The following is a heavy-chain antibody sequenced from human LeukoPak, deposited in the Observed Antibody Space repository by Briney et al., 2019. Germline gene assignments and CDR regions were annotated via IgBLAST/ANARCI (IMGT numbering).Heavy chain of an antibody. Sequence: PGRSLRLSCAASGVTLSTFALHCVRQAPGKGLEWVAVISYDGSTASYADSVRGRFTISRDNSKNTLYLQMNTLRAEDTAVYFYARDYSSGYYRQIFYCGQQTLVTVSS. CDR2: ISYDGSTA. CDR1: GVTLSTFA. D-gene: IGHD6-19*01. J-gene: IGHJ4*02. V-gene: IGHV3-30-3*01. CDR3: ARDYSSGYYRQIFY.